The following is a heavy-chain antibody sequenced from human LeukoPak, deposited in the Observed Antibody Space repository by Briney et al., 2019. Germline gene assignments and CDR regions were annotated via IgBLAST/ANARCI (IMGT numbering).Heavy chain of an antibody. Sequence: GEPLKISCQAFGYRFSANWIGWVRQLPGKGLEWMGLIYPADSDTYYSPSFQGQVTISADKSICTTYLQWSSLKASDSAMYYCARGVTRYNWFDPWGQGTLVTVYS. V-gene: IGHV5-51*01. CDR3: ARGVTRYNWFDP. CDR1: GYRFSANW. D-gene: IGHD4-23*01. J-gene: IGHJ5*02. CDR2: IYPADSDT.